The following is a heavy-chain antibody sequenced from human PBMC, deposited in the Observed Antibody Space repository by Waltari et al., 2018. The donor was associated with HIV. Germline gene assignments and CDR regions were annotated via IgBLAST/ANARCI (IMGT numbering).Heavy chain of an antibody. CDR1: GFTFSNYD. Sequence: EVQLVESGGGLVQPGGSLRLSCAASGFTFSNYDMHWVRQATVKGLGWVSGIGTAGDTYYPGSVKGRFTISRENAKNSLHLQMNSLRAGDTAVYYCVRICKLNCYYYYGMDVWGQGTTVTVSS. CDR3: VRICKLNCYYYYGMDV. J-gene: IGHJ6*02. D-gene: IGHD1-1*01. V-gene: IGHV3-13*01. CDR2: IGTAGDT.